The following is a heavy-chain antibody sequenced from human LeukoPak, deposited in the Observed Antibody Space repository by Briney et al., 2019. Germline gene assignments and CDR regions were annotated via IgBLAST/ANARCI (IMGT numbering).Heavy chain of an antibody. V-gene: IGHV3-15*01. CDR3: TTLGAFDY. Sequence: GGSLRLSCAASGFTFSNAWMSWVRQTPGKGLEWVGRVKRKTDGGTTDYAAPVKGRFSIARDDSKNTLYLQMNSLKTEDTAVYYCTTLGAFDYWGQGTLVTVSS. D-gene: IGHD3-16*01. CDR2: VKRKTDGGTT. CDR1: GFTFSNAW. J-gene: IGHJ4*02.